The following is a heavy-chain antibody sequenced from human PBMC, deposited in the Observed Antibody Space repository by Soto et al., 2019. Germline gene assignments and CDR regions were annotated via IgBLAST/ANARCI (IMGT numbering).Heavy chain of an antibody. CDR1: GFTFSSYG. J-gene: IGHJ4*02. CDR2: ISYDGSNK. Sequence: QVQLVESGGGVVQTGRSLRLSCAASGFTFSSYGMHWVRQAPGKGLEWVAVISYDGSNKYYADSVKGRFTISRDNSKNTLYLQMNSLRAEDTAVYYCAKDSDYYGTHWGQGTLVTVSS. V-gene: IGHV3-30*18. CDR3: AKDSDYYGTH. D-gene: IGHD3-10*01.